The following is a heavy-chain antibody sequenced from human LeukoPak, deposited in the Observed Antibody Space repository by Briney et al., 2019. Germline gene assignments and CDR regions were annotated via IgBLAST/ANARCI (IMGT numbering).Heavy chain of an antibody. Sequence: GGSLRLSCAASGFTFSSYRMSWVRQAPGKGLEWVANIKQDGSEKYYVDSVKGRFTISRDNAKNSLYLQMNSLRAEDTAVYYCAREGFYCSSTSCSGSWFDPWGQGTLVTVSS. D-gene: IGHD2-2*01. J-gene: IGHJ5*02. V-gene: IGHV3-7*03. CDR3: AREGFYCSSTSCSGSWFDP. CDR2: IKQDGSEK. CDR1: GFTFSSYR.